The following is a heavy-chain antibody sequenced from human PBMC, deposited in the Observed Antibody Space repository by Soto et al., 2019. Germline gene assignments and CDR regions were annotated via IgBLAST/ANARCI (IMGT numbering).Heavy chain of an antibody. D-gene: IGHD4-17*01. Sequence: QVQLVESGGGVVQPGGSLRLSCTASGFTFTTFGIHWVRQAPGKGLEWVALISYAGHNKYYSDSVKGRFTISRDNYKNTLSLQMNSLRAEDTAVYYCAKDLQAYGDYNYYYYVMDVWGQGTTVSVSS. CDR2: ISYAGHNK. CDR3: AKDLQAYGDYNYYYYVMDV. V-gene: IGHV3-30*18. CDR1: GFTFTTFG. J-gene: IGHJ6*02.